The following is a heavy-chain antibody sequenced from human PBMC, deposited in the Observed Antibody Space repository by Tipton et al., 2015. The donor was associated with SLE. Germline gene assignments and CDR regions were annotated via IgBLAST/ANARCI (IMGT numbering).Heavy chain of an antibody. J-gene: IGHJ3*02. Sequence: TLSLTCSVSGDSISSGAYYWGWIRQHPGKGLEWIGYIYNLGNTYYNPSLKSRLAISIDTSKNQFSLKLTSVTAADTAVYYCARENSRKGFDIWGQGTMVTVSS. CDR1: GDSISSGAYY. V-gene: IGHV4-31*03. CDR2: IYNLGNT. CDR3: ARENSRKGFDI. D-gene: IGHD1/OR15-1a*01.